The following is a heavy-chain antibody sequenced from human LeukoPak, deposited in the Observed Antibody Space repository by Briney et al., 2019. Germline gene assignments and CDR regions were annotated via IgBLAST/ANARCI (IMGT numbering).Heavy chain of an antibody. CDR1: GFSFSSYG. Sequence: GGSLRLSCAASGFSFSSYGMHWLRQAPGKGLEWVASMDEDGGDIYYVDSVKGRFTISRDNAKKSLYLQMNSLRAEDTAVYYCARVGTSSWYVWGQGTLVTVSS. J-gene: IGHJ4*02. D-gene: IGHD6-13*01. CDR3: ARVGTSSWYV. CDR2: MDEDGGDI. V-gene: IGHV3-7*01.